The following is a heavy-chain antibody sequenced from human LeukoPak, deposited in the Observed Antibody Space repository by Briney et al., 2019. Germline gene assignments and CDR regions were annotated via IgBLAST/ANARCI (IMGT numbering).Heavy chain of an antibody. D-gene: IGHD6-13*01. V-gene: IGHV3-15*01. CDR2: IKSKTDGGTT. Sequence: GGSLRLFCAASGFTFSNAWMSWVRQARGKGLEWVGRIKSKTDGGTTDYAAPVKGRLTISRDDSKNTLYLQMNSLKTEDTAVYYCTTYFIAAALYYFDYWGQGTLVTVSS. J-gene: IGHJ4*02. CDR3: TTYFIAAALYYFDY. CDR1: GFTFSNAW.